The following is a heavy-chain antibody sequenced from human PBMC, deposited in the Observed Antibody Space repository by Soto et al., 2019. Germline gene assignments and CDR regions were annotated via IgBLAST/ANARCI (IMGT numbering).Heavy chain of an antibody. CDR3: ARDSPGYGDYVLFDY. CDR2: IKSKSDGGTI. CDR1: GFTFTNAW. J-gene: IGHJ4*02. D-gene: IGHD4-17*01. V-gene: IGHV3-15*01. Sequence: GGSLRLSCAASGFTFTNAWMTWVRQGPGKGLEWVGRIKSKSDGGTIDYAAPVKGRFTISRDDSKNTLYLQMNSLRAEDTAVYYCARDSPGYGDYVLFDYWGQGTRVTVSS.